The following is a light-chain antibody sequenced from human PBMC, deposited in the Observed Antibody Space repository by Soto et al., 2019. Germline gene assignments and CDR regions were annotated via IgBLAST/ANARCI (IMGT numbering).Light chain of an antibody. V-gene: IGKV4-1*01. CDR3: QQYYSTPIT. Sequence: DIVMTQSPDSLAVSLGERATINCKSSQSVLYNSNNKNYLAWYQQKPGQPPKLLIYWASTRESGVPDRFSGSGSGTHFTLTISSLQAEDVAVYYCQQYYSTPITFGQGTRLEIK. J-gene: IGKJ5*01. CDR1: QSVLYNSNNKNY. CDR2: WAS.